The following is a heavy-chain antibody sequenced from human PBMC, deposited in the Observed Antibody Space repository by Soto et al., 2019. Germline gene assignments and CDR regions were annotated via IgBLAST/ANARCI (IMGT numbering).Heavy chain of an antibody. D-gene: IGHD5-18*01. J-gene: IGHJ4*02. Sequence: QVQLVQSGAEVKKPGASVKVSCKASGYTFTSYAMHWVRQAPGQRLEWMGWINAGNGNTKYSQKFQGRVTITRDTSASTAYMELSRLRSEDTAVYSCARDTGYSYGYNWGQGTLVTVSS. V-gene: IGHV1-3*01. CDR1: GYTFTSYA. CDR2: INAGNGNT. CDR3: ARDTGYSYGYN.